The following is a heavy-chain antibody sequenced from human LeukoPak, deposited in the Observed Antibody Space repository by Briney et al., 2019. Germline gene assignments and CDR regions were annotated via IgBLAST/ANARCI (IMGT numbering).Heavy chain of an antibody. Sequence: GGSLRLSCAASGFIFSSYWMSWVRQAPGKGLEWVATISQDGSEKYYVDSLKGRFTISRDNAKNSLYLQMNSLRAEDTAVYYCARENHAKFDYWGRGTLVTVSS. J-gene: IGHJ4*02. CDR3: ARENHAKFDY. D-gene: IGHD1-14*01. V-gene: IGHV3-7*04. CDR2: ISQDGSEK. CDR1: GFIFSSYW.